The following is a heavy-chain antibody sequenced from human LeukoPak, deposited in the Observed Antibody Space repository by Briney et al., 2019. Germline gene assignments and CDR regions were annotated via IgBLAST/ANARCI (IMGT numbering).Heavy chain of an antibody. CDR1: GFTFSSFA. CDR3: ARGVAAAGHFDY. CDR2: ISYDGSNK. J-gene: IGHJ4*02. D-gene: IGHD6-13*01. V-gene: IGHV3-30*04. Sequence: GGSLRLSCAASGFTFSSFAMHWVRQAQGKGLEGVAVISYDGSNKYYADSVKGRFTISRDNSKNTLYLQMNSLRAEDTAVYYCARGVAAAGHFDYWGQGTLVTVSS.